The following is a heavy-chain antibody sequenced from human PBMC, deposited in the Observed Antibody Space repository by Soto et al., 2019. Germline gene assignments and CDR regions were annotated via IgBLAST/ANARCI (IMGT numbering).Heavy chain of an antibody. D-gene: IGHD6-13*01. Sequence: GASVKVSCKASGGTFSSYAISWVRQAPGQGLEWMGGIIPIFGTANYAQKFQGRVTITADESTSTAYMELSSLRSEDTAVYYCARDREQQLHIGYCLDPWGQGALVTVSS. CDR2: IIPIFGTA. J-gene: IGHJ5*02. V-gene: IGHV1-69*13. CDR3: ARDREQQLHIGYCLDP. CDR1: GGTFSSYA.